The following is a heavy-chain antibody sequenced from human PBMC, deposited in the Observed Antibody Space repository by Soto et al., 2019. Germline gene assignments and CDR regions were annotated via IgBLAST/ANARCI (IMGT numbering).Heavy chain of an antibody. J-gene: IGHJ5*02. CDR3: ARGAAAGNNWFDP. D-gene: IGHD6-13*01. CDR2: IYYSGST. V-gene: IGHV4-31*03. Sequence: SETLSLTCTVSGGSISSGGYYWSWIRQHPGKGLEWIGYIYYSGSTYYNPSLKSRVTISVDTSKNQFSLKLSSVTATDTAVYYCARGAAAGNNWFDPWGQGTLVTVSS. CDR1: GGSISSGGYY.